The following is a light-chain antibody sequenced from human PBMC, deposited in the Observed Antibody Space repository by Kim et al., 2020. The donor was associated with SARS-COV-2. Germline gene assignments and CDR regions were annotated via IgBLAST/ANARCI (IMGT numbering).Light chain of an antibody. CDR1: SSDVGGYNF. J-gene: IGLJ3*02. CDR2: DVR. Sequence: QSALTQPRSVSGSPGQSVTISCTGTSSDVGGYNFVSWYQQHPGKAPKLIIYDVRKRPSGIPDRFSGSKSGYTASLTISGLQTEDEADYFCCSYAGRDIVMFGGGTQLTVL. CDR3: CSYAGRDIVM. V-gene: IGLV2-11*01.